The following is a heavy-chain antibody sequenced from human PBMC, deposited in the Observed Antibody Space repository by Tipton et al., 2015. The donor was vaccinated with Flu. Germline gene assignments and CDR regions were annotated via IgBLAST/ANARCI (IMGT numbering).Heavy chain of an antibody. Sequence: TLSLTCTVSGGSISGYYWTWIRQSPGKGLEWIGKIHYRGYATYNPSLWGRATISVDTSRNLFALELRSLTPADTAIYYCARDDNTWSFDSWGQGTLITVSP. CDR3: ARDDNTWSFDS. V-gene: IGHV4-59*01. D-gene: IGHD2/OR15-2a*01. CDR2: IHYRGYA. CDR1: GGSISGYY. J-gene: IGHJ5*01.